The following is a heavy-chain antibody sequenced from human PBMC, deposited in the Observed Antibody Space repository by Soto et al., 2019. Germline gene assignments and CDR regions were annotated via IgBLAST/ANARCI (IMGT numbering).Heavy chain of an antibody. V-gene: IGHV4-59*01. CDR1: GGSISGYY. D-gene: IGHD3-22*01. CDR2: IYYSGRT. CDR3: ATSSDSGTYHSAFDS. J-gene: IGHJ4*02. Sequence: QVQLRESGPGLVKPSETLSLTCTVSGGSISGYYWSWIRQPPGKGLEWIGHIYYSGRTNYSPSLKSRVTISVDTSKNQFSLKLTSVTAADTAVYYWATSSDSGTYHSAFDSWGQGTLVTVSS.